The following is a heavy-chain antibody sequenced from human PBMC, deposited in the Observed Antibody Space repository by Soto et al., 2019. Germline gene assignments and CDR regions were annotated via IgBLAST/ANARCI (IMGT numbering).Heavy chain of an antibody. J-gene: IGHJ2*01. Sequence: QVQLQESGPGLVKPSETLSLTCSVSGASISDDHWSWIRQPPGKGLEWIGYIYYSRSTDYNPSLKSRVSMSVDTSQNQFSLKLTSVTAADTAVYYCARNAYTDLYWYFDLWGRGTLVTVSS. CDR3: ARNAYTDLYWYFDL. D-gene: IGHD2-2*01. CDR2: IYYSRST. V-gene: IGHV4-59*08. CDR1: GASISDDH.